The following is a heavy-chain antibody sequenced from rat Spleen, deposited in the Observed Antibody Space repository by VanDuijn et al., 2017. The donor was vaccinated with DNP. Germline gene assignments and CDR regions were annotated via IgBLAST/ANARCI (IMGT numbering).Heavy chain of an antibody. CDR3: ARHRAIAAIWDY. CDR1: GFTFSTFP. J-gene: IGHJ2*01. V-gene: IGHV5S13*01. CDR2: ISTGGGNT. Sequence: EVQLVESGGGLVQPGRSLKLSCAASGFTFSTFPMAWVRQAPTKGLEWVASISTGGGNTYYRDSVKGRFTISRDNAKNTQYLRMDSLRSEDTATYYCARHRAIAAIWDYWGQGVMVTVSS. D-gene: IGHD1-2*01.